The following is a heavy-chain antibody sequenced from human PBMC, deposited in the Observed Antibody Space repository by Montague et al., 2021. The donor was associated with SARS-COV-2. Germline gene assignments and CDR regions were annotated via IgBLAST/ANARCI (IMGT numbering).Heavy chain of an antibody. CDR3: TRIHYGSGSCWFDS. CDR2: IRGGSDII. V-gene: IGHV3-48*03. Sequence: SLRLSCAASGFTFSTYEMNWVRQAPGKGLEWISYIRGGSDIIHYADSVKGRFTISRDNAKNSLYLQMNSLRVEDTAVYYCTRIHYGSGSCWFDSWGQGTLGTVPS. J-gene: IGHJ5*01. D-gene: IGHD3-10*01. CDR1: GFTFSTYE.